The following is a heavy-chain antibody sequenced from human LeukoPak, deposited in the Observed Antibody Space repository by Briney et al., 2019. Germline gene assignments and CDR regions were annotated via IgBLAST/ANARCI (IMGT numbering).Heavy chain of an antibody. CDR1: GGSISSYY. CDR2: IYYSGST. J-gene: IGHJ5*02. CDR3: ARGRHYDFWSGYYSSWFDP. V-gene: IGHV4-59*12. Sequence: SETLSLTCTVSGGSISSYYWSWIRQPPGKGLEWIGYIYYSGSTYYNPSLKSRVTISVDTSKNQFSLKLSSVTAADTAVYYCARGRHYDFWSGYYSSWFDPWGQGTLVTVSS. D-gene: IGHD3-3*01.